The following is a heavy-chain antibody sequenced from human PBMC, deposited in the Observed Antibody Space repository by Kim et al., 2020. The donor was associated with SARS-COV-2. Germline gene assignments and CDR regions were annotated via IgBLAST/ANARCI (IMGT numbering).Heavy chain of an antibody. Sequence: SADSVKGRFTISRDNAKNSLYLQMNSLRAEDTAVYYCARVGPSGNYLTDYWGQGTLVTVSS. D-gene: IGHD1-26*01. J-gene: IGHJ4*02. V-gene: IGHV3-21*01. CDR3: ARVGPSGNYLTDY.